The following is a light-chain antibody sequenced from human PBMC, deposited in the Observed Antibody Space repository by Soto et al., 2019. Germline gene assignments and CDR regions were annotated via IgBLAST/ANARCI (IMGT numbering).Light chain of an antibody. CDR3: TSYAGNNYVV. J-gene: IGLJ2*01. CDR1: SSDVGGYDF. CDR2: EVN. Sequence: QSALTQPPSASGSPGQSVTISCTGTSSDVGGYDFVTWYQQYPGKAPKLIIYEVNKRPSGVPHRFAGSKSGNTASLTVSVLQADDEAYYFCTSYAGNNYVVFGGGTKLTVL. V-gene: IGLV2-8*01.